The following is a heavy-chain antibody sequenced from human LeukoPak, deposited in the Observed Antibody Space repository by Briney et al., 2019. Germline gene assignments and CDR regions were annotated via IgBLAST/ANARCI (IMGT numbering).Heavy chain of an antibody. V-gene: IGHV3-30*18. CDR2: ISYDGSNK. D-gene: IGHD2-15*01. CDR1: GFTFSSYG. CDR3: AKDDRRYCSGGSCYDLGY. J-gene: IGHJ4*02. Sequence: PGRSLRLSCAASGFTFSSYGMHWVRQAPGKGLEWVAVISYDGSNKYYADSVKGRFTISRDNSKNTLHLQMNSLRAEDTAVYYCAKDDRRYCSGGSCYDLGYWGQGTLVTVSS.